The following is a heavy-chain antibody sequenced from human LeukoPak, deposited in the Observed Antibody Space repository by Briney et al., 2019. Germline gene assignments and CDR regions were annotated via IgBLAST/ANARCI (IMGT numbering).Heavy chain of an antibody. CDR1: GGSFSGYY. D-gene: IGHD3-10*01. J-gene: IGHJ4*02. V-gene: IGHV4-34*01. CDR2: INHSGST. Sequence: PSETLSLTCAVYGGSFSGYYWSWIRQPPGKGLEWIGEINHSGSTNYNPSLKSRVTISVDTSKNQFSLKLSSVTAADTAVYYCARDFRHGSGRYFDCWGQGTLVTVSS. CDR3: ARDFRHGSGRYFDC.